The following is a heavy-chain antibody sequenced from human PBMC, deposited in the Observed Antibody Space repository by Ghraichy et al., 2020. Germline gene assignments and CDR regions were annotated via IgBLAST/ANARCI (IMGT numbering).Heavy chain of an antibody. D-gene: IGHD3-10*01. CDR2: IHYSGST. Sequence: SETLSLTCTVSGGSITNYYWSWIRQPPGKGLEWIGYIHYSGSTKYNPSLKSRVTISVDTSKNQFSLDLTSVTAADTAVYFCARGLSGSGGYYSRNYCYFDLWGRGTLITVSS. J-gene: IGHJ2*01. V-gene: IGHV4-59*01. CDR3: ARGLSGSGGYYSRNYCYFDL. CDR1: GGSITNYY.